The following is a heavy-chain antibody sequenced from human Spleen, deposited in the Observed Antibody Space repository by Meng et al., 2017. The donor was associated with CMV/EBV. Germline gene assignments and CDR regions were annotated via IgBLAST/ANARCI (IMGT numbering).Heavy chain of an antibody. Sequence: SGYTFTGHYIHWERQAPGQGLEWMGWINPNTGGTSSAQKFQGRVTMTRDTSISTAYMELSGLKPDDTAVYYCARVIQSLPQYNWFDPWGQGTLVTVSS. J-gene: IGHJ5*02. V-gene: IGHV1-2*02. CDR1: GYTFTGHY. CDR3: ARVIQSLPQYNWFDP. CDR2: INPNTGGT.